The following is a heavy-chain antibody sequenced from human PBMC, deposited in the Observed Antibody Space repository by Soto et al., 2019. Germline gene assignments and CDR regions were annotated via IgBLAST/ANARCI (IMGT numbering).Heavy chain of an antibody. V-gene: IGHV3-7*03. CDR3: ARDQEVLRYFDWLFFGMDV. D-gene: IGHD3-9*01. CDR1: GFTFSSYW. J-gene: IGHJ6*02. CDR2: IKQDGSEK. Sequence: PGGSLRLSCAASGFTFSSYWMSWVRQAPGKGLEWVANIKQDGSEKYYVDSVKGRFTISRDNAKNSLYLQMNSLRAEDTAVYYCARDQEVLRYFDWLFFGMDVWGQGTTVTVSS.